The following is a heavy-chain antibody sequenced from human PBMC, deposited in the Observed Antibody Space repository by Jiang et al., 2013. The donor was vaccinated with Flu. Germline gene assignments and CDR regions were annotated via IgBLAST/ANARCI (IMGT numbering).Heavy chain of an antibody. V-gene: IGHV3-23*01. CDR3: AKHYYDSSGYPEY. CDR1: GFTFSSYA. Sequence: VQLLESGGDLVQPGGSLRLSCAASGFTFSSYAMSWVRQAPGKGLEWVSAISGGGGSTYYGDSVKGRFTISRDNSKNTLYLQMNSLRAEDTAVYYCAKHYYDSSGYPEYWGQGTLVTVSS. J-gene: IGHJ4*02. D-gene: IGHD3-22*01. CDR2: ISGGGGST.